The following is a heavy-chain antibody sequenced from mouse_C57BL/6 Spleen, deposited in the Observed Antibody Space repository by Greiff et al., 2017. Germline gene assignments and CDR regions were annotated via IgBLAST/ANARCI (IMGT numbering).Heavy chain of an antibody. Sequence: VQLKQSGPELVKPGASVKMSCKASGYTFTDYNMHWVKQSHGKSLEWIGYINPNNGGTSYNQKFKGKATLTVNKSSSTAYMELRSLTSEDSAVYYCAREADGYYYYAMDYWGQGTSVTVSS. CDR1: GYTFTDYN. CDR3: AREADGYYYYAMDY. CDR2: INPNNGGT. V-gene: IGHV1-22*01. J-gene: IGHJ4*01. D-gene: IGHD2-3*01.